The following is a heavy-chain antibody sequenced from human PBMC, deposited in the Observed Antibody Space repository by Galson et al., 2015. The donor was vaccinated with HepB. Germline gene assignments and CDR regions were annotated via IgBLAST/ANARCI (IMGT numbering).Heavy chain of an antibody. V-gene: IGHV1-69*06. D-gene: IGHD2-21*02. Sequence: SVKVSCKSSGGTFSNYAISWVRQAPGQGLEWMGGIIPIFATVNYAQKFQGRVTIIADKSTNTAYLEVSSLRSEDTAVYYCARGLVTAPSNLGFYGMDVWGQGTTVTVSS. CDR1: GGTFSNYA. CDR2: IIPIFATV. J-gene: IGHJ6*02. CDR3: ARGLVTAPSNLGFYGMDV.